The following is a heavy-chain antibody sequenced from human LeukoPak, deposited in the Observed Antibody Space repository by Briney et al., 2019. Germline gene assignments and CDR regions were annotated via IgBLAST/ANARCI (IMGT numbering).Heavy chain of an antibody. CDR2: ISDSSSYI. J-gene: IGHJ4*02. Sequence: GGSLRLSCAASGFTFSTYTMNWVRQAPGKGLEWVSSISDSSSYIYYADSVKGRFTISRDNAKNSLYLRTNSLRAEDTAVYYCVRESYTTVPPTIAVAGHDYWGQGTLVTVSS. V-gene: IGHV3-21*01. CDR3: VRESYTTVPPTIAVAGHDY. CDR1: GFTFSTYT. D-gene: IGHD6-19*01.